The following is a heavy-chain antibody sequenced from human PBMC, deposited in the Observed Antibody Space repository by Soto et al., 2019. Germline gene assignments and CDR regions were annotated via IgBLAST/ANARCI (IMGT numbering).Heavy chain of an antibody. V-gene: IGHV3-30-3*01. CDR3: ARDTKPECLFDY. Sequence: PGGSLGLSCAASGFTFSSYAMHWVRQAPGKGLEWVAVISYDGSNKYYADSVKGRFTISRDNSKNTLYLQMNSLRAEDTAVYYCARDTKPECLFDYWGPGTLVTVSS. CDR1: GFTFSSYA. CDR2: ISYDGSNK. J-gene: IGHJ4*02. D-gene: IGHD3-3*01.